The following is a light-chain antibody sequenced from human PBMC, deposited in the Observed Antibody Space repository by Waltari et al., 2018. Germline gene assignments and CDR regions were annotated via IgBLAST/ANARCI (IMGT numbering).Light chain of an antibody. CDR1: QSISIY. CDR2: AAS. V-gene: IGKV1-39*01. J-gene: IGKJ1*01. CDR3: QQSYTIPWT. Sequence: DIQMTQSPSSLSASVGDRVTITCRASQSISIYLNWYQQKPGKSPKLLIYAASSLQSGVPSRLRGSGSGTDFTLTISNLQPEDFATYFCQQSYTIPWTFGQGTKVEIK.